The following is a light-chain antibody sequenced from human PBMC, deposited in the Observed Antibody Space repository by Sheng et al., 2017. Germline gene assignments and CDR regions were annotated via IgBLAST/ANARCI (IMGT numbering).Light chain of an antibody. CDR2: ATF. J-gene: IGKJ2*03. CDR3: LQYNSYPHS. CDR1: EDIRND. V-gene: IGKV1-17*01. Sequence: DIQMTQSPSSLSATVGDRVTVTCRAGEDIRNDLGWYQQRPNQAPRRLIYATFSLQNGVPSRFGGGGGGTEFTLTISSLQPEDVATYYCLQYNSYPHSFGQGTKVEL.